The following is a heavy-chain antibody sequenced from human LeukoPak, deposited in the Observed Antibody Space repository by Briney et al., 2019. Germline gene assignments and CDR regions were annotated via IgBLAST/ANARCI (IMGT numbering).Heavy chain of an antibody. D-gene: IGHD2-8*01. Sequence: GGSLRLSCEASEFTFSSYSMNWVRQAPGKGLEWVSSISSSSSYIYYADSVKGRFTISRDNAKNSLYLQMNSLRAEDTAVYYCARDSGYCTNGVCYTLRFDYWGQGTLVTVSS. J-gene: IGHJ4*02. V-gene: IGHV3-21*01. CDR2: ISSSSSYI. CDR1: EFTFSSYS. CDR3: ARDSGYCTNGVCYTLRFDY.